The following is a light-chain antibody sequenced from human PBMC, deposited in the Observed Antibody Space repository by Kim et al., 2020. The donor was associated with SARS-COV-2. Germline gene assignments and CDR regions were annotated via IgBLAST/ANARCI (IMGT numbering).Light chain of an antibody. CDR1: SIDVGVYNF. V-gene: IGLV2-11*01. J-gene: IGLJ1*01. Sequence: GQSFTLSVTETSIDVGVYNFVSWYQQHPGKAPKVMIYDVSQRPSGVPDRFSGSKSGNTASLTISGLQAEDEADYYRCSYAGSYTSVFGTGTKVTVL. CDR2: DVS. CDR3: CSYAGSYTSV.